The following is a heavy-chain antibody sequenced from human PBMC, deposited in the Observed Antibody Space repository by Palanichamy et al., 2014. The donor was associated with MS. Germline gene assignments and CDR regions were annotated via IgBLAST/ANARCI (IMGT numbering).Heavy chain of an antibody. J-gene: IGHJ3*02. D-gene: IGHD5-24*01. CDR3: TLLHGLGRDGYNYDVFDI. CDR2: FLPVLGMG. CDR1: GGPFSSYT. V-gene: IGHV1-69*02. Sequence: QVHLVQSGAEVKKPGSSVKVSCKASGGPFSSYTINWVRQAPGQGPEWMGSFLPVLGMGNYAQKFQDRFTITAGKSTTTAYMELNSLTSEDTASYYCTLLHGLGRDGYNYDVFDIWGQGTMVIVSS.